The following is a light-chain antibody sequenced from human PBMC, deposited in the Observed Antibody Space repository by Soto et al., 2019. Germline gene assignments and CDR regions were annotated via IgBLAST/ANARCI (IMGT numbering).Light chain of an antibody. CDR3: HQYNNWPSWT. V-gene: IGKV3-15*01. J-gene: IGKJ1*01. CDR1: QSVSIK. Sequence: EIVMTQSPATLSVSPGERATLSCRASQSVSIKLAWYQQKFGQAPRLLIYGVSTRATGVPARFSGSGSGTEFTLTISSLQPEDFAVYYCHQYNNWPSWTFGQGTKVDIK. CDR2: GVS.